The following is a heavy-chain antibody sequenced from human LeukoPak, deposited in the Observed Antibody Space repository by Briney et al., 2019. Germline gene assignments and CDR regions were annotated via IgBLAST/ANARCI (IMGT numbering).Heavy chain of an antibody. CDR1: GFTFSDYY. CDR3: AAKYYDFWSGYYD. D-gene: IGHD3-3*01. CDR2: ISSSGSTI. Sequence: PGGSLRLSCAAPGFTFSDYYMSWIRQAPGKGLEWVSYISSSGSTIYYADSVKGRFTISRDNAKNSLYLQMNSLRAEDTAVYYCAAKYYDFWSGYYDWGQGTLVTVSS. J-gene: IGHJ4*02. V-gene: IGHV3-11*04.